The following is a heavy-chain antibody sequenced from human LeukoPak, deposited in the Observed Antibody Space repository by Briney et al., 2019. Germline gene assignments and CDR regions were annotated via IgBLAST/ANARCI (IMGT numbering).Heavy chain of an antibody. CDR1: GFTFSSDW. J-gene: IGHJ4*02. D-gene: IGHD5-24*01. V-gene: IGHV3-7*01. Sequence: GGSLRLSCAASGFTFSSDWMSWVRQAPGKGLEWVANIKQDGSEKYYVDSVKGRFTISRDNAKNSLYLQMNSLRAEDTAVYYCARGSGMATTYYWGQGTLVTVSS. CDR3: ARGSGMATTYY. CDR2: IKQDGSEK.